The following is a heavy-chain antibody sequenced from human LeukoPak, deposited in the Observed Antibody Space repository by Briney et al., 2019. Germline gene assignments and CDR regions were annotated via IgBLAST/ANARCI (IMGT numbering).Heavy chain of an antibody. V-gene: IGHV4-30-2*01. D-gene: IGHD1-14*01. CDR3: AGEALTVNWFDP. CDR1: GGSISSGGYS. J-gene: IGHJ5*02. Sequence: SETLSLTCAVSGGSISSGGYSWSWIRQPPGTGLEWIGYIYHSGSTYYNPSLKSRVTISVDRSKNQFSLKLSSVTAADTAVYFCAGEALTVNWFDPGAQETLLPVPS. CDR2: IYHSGST.